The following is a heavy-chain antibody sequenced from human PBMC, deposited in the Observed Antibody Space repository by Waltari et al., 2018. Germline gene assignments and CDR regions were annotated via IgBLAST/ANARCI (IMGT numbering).Heavy chain of an antibody. V-gene: IGHV4-31*03. D-gene: IGHD1-26*01. Sequence: QVHLQESGPGLVEPSQILSLTCTVPGASISSGAYYWSWIRQHPGKGLEYIGYIYYNGNTYYNPSLKSRITMSLDTSKSQFSLRLSSVTAADTAVYYCARRLGASPFDYWGQGTLVTVSS. CDR1: GASISSGAYY. CDR2: IYYNGNT. CDR3: ARRLGASPFDY. J-gene: IGHJ4*02.